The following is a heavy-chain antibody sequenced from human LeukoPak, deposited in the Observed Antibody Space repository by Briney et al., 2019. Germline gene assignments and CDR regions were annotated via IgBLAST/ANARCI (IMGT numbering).Heavy chain of an antibody. V-gene: IGHV1-69*05. J-gene: IGHJ3*02. CDR2: IIPIFGTA. CDR1: GGTFSSYA. D-gene: IGHD6-19*01. CDR3: AVFIAVAPTKNVFDI. Sequence: SVKVSCKASGGTFSSYAISWVRQAPGQGLEWMGRIIPIFGTANYAQEFQGRVTITTDESTSTAYMELSSLRSEDTAVYYCAVFIAVAPTKNVFDIGGKGTMVTVFS.